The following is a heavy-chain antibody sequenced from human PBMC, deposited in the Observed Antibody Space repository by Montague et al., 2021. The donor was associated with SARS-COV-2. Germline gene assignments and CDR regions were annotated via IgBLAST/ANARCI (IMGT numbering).Heavy chain of an antibody. CDR2: IYYSGSVTT. V-gene: IGHV4-59*13. D-gene: IGHD2-21*01. Sequence: SETLSLTCSVSGGSINNYYWGWVRQSPGKGLEWIGYIYYSGSVTTSYXRSLKSQVSISVDTSENQFSLKLTSVTAADTAVYYCARRGGGEVFARFMYWYFDVWSRGSLVTVSS. CDR1: GGSINNYY. CDR3: ARRGGGEVFARFMYWYFDV. J-gene: IGHJ2*01.